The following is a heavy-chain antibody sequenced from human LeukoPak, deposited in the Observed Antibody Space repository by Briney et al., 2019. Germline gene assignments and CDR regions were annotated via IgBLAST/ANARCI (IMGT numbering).Heavy chain of an antibody. J-gene: IGHJ5*02. D-gene: IGHD6-13*01. Sequence: HGASVKVSCKAPGGTFSSYAISWVRQAPGKGLEWMGGIIPIFGTANYAQKFQGRVTITADESTSTAYMELSSLRSEDTAVYYCARREAAAVFNWFDPWGQGTLVTVSS. V-gene: IGHV1-69*13. CDR1: GGTFSSYA. CDR3: ARREAAAVFNWFDP. CDR2: IIPIFGTA.